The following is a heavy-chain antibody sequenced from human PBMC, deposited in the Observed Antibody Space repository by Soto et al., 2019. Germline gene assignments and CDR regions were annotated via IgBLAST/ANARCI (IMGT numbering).Heavy chain of an antibody. CDR1: GYTFTSYA. J-gene: IGHJ5*02. CDR2: INAGNGNT. Sequence: ASVKVSCKASGYTFTSYAMHWVRQAPGQRLEWMGWINAGNGNTKYSQKFQGRVTITRDTSASTAYMELSSLRSEDTAVYYCATIFGVVIDGNWFDPWGQGTLVTVSS. CDR3: ATIFGVVIDGNWFDP. D-gene: IGHD3-3*01. V-gene: IGHV1-3*01.